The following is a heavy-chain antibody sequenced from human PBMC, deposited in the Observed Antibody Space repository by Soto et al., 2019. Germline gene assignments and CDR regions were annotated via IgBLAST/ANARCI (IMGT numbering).Heavy chain of an antibody. V-gene: IGHV3-30*18. CDR3: AKARDSSGYYDAFDI. CDR1: GFTFSSYG. D-gene: IGHD3-22*01. Sequence: QVQLVESGGGVVQPGRSLRLSCAASGFTFSSYGMHWVRQAPGKGLEWVAVISYDGSNKYYADSVKGRFTISRDNSKNTLYLQMNSLRAEDTAVYYCAKARDSSGYYDAFDIWGQGTMVTVSS. J-gene: IGHJ3*02. CDR2: ISYDGSNK.